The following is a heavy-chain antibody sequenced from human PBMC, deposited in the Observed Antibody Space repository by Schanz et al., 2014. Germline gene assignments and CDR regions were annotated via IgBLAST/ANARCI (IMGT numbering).Heavy chain of an antibody. CDR1: GFTVNTNY. CDR2: MYINSGST. V-gene: IGHV3-53*01. J-gene: IGHJ3*01. D-gene: IGHD5-12*01. CDR3: ARDGGRDGYNLAFDV. Sequence: EVYLLESGGGLAQPGGSLRLSCAVSGFTVNTNYMSWVRQAPGKGLEWISSMYINSGSTQYADSVKGRFIISRDSSKNTLFLQMNSLRAEDTAVYFCARDGGRDGYNLAFDVWGQGTLVTVSS.